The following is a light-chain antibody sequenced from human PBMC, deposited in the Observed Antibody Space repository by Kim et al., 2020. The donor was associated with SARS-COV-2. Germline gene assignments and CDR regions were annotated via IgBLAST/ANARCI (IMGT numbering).Light chain of an antibody. CDR3: QQYSSSPLT. J-gene: IGKJ4*01. Sequence: SPGERATLSCSGSQSVSSSYLAWYQQKPGQAPRLLIYGASNRATGIPDRFSGGGSGTDFTLTISRLEPEDFAVYYCQQYSSSPLTFGGGTKVDIK. V-gene: IGKV3-20*01. CDR2: GAS. CDR1: QSVSSSY.